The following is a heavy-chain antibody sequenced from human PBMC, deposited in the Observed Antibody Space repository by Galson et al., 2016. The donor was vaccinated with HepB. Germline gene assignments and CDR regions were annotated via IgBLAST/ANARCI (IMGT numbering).Heavy chain of an antibody. CDR2: ISRSGDST. J-gene: IGHJ6*04. Sequence: SLRLSCEASGFTFNNYGMTWVRQAPGKGLEVVSSISRSGDSTDYADSVKGRFTISRDNFKNTLSLEMNSLRAEDTAVYYCVQGSTAPAVWGKGTTVTVSS. D-gene: IGHD1-26*01. CDR1: GFTFNNYG. CDR3: VQGSTAPAV. V-gene: IGHV3-23*01.